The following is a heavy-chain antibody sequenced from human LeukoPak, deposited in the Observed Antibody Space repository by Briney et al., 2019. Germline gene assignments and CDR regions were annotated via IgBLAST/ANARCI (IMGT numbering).Heavy chain of an antibody. CDR1: GFTFSNAW. V-gene: IGHV3-15*01. Sequence: PGGSLRLSCAASGFTFSNAWMSWVRQAPGKGLEWVGRIKSKTDGGTTDYAAPVKGRFTISRDDSKNTLYLQMNSLKTEDTAVYYCAKCGQLAPDFDYWGQGTLVTVSS. J-gene: IGHJ4*02. CDR2: IKSKTDGGTT. D-gene: IGHD6-6*01. CDR3: AKCGQLAPDFDY.